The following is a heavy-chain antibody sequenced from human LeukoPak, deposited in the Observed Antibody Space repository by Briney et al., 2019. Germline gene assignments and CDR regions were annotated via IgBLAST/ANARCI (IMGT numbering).Heavy chain of an antibody. CDR1: GFTFSSYW. J-gene: IGHJ6*02. Sequence: GGSLRLSCAASGFTFSSYWMNWARQAPGKGQEWVASINHNGNVNYYVDSVKGRFTISRDNAKNSLYLQMSNLRAEDTAVYFCARGGGLDVWGQGATVTVSS. CDR3: ARGGGLDV. CDR2: INHNGNVN. D-gene: IGHD3-16*01. V-gene: IGHV3-7*03.